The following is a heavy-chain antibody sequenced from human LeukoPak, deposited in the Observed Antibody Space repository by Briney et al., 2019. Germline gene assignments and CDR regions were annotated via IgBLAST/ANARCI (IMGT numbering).Heavy chain of an antibody. D-gene: IGHD3-22*01. J-gene: IGHJ6*02. CDR2: IYSGGST. Sequence: GGSLRLSCAASGFTVSSNYMSWVRQAPGKGLEWVSVIYSGGSTYYADSVKGRLTIARDNSKNTLYLQMNSLRAEDTAVYYCAREGARDSSIYYYGMDVWGQGTTVTVSS. CDR1: GFTVSSNY. CDR3: AREGARDSSIYYYGMDV. V-gene: IGHV3-53*01.